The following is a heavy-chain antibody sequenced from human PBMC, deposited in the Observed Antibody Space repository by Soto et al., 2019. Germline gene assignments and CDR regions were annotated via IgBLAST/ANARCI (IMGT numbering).Heavy chain of an antibody. Sequence: LSLTCTVSGGSISSYYWGWIRQAPGKGLEWIAYIDISGSLMYYAHSVRGRFTISRDNAKNALYLQMNSLRADDTAVYFCVRGMNPLFGGQGTLVTVSS. J-gene: IGHJ4*01. CDR3: VRGMNPLF. V-gene: IGHV3-11*04. CDR2: IDISGSLM. CDR1: GGSISSYY.